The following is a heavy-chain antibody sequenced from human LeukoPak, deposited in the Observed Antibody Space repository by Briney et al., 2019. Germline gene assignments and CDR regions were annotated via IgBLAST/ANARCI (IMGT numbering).Heavy chain of an antibody. J-gene: IGHJ4*02. CDR3: ATGGYGY. V-gene: IGHV4-4*07. CDR1: GASISSYY. D-gene: IGHD5-12*01. CDR2: IYVSGST. Sequence: SETLSLTCTVSGASISSYYWSWIRQPAGKGLEWIGRIYVSGSTNYNPSLKSRVAMSVDTSKNQFSLTLNSVTAADTAIYYCATGGYGYWGQGTLVTVSS.